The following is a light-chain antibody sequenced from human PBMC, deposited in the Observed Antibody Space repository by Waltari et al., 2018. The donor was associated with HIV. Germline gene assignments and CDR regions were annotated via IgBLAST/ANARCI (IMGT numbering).Light chain of an antibody. J-gene: IGKJ1*01. CDR3: QQTYSTPWT. Sequence: DIQMTQSPSSLSASVGDRVTITCRASQSISDYLNWYQQKPGKATNLLIYAASSLQSGIPSRFSGSGSGTDFTLTISSLQPEDFATYYCQQTYSTPWTFGQGTKVEIK. CDR2: AAS. CDR1: QSISDY. V-gene: IGKV1-39*01.